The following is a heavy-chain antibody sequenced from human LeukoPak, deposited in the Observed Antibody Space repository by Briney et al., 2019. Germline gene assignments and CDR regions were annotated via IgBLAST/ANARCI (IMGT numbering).Heavy chain of an antibody. V-gene: IGHV4-34*01. CDR1: GFTFSNFG. D-gene: IGHD2-2*02. CDR2: INHSEST. J-gene: IGHJ4*02. Sequence: GSLRLSCAASGFTFSNFGMHWIRQPPGKGLEWIGEINHSESTNYNPSLKSRVSISVDTSKNQFSLKLLSSVTAADTAVYYCARQEIGNCSSSSCYSFDYWGQGTLVTVSP. CDR3: ARQEIGNCSSSSCYSFDY.